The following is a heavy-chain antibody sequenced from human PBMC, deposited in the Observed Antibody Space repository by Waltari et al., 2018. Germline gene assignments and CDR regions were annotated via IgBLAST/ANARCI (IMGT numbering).Heavy chain of an antibody. V-gene: IGHV3-20*04. CDR2: ITWNGGQT. J-gene: IGHJ4*02. CDR1: GFRFGDYG. CDR3: ARDFRSGYSIDL. D-gene: IGHD6-13*01. Sequence: AQLVESGGNIVRPGRSLRLSCAASGFRFGDYGMSWVRQAPGKGLEWVSGITWNGGQTGYAESVKGRFTISRDDGKKSLYLQMNSLSDDDTALYYCARDFRSGYSIDLWGQGTLVTVSA.